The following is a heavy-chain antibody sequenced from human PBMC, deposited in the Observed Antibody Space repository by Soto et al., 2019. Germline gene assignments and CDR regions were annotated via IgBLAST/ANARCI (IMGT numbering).Heavy chain of an antibody. CDR1: GYTFTSYY. V-gene: IGHV1-46*01. D-gene: IGHD6-13*01. Sequence: ASVKVSCKASGYTFTSYYMHWVRQAPGQGLEWMGIINPSGGSTSYAQKFQGRVTMTRDTSTSTVYMELSSLRSEDTAVYYCASAPVSSSWYGGYYYGMDVWGQGTKVTVYS. J-gene: IGHJ6*02. CDR3: ASAPVSSSWYGGYYYGMDV. CDR2: INPSGGST.